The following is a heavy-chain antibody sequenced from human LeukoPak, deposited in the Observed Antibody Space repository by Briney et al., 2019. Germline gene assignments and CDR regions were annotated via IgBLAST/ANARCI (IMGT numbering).Heavy chain of an antibody. CDR1: GYTFTSHT. Sequence: GASVKVSCKASGYTFTSHTLHWVRQAPGQRLGWMGWINAGNGNTKYSQRFQGRVTITTDTSASTAYMELSSLRSEDTAIYFCARCGVLGDFDYWGQGTLVAVSS. D-gene: IGHD3-10*02. J-gene: IGHJ4*02. V-gene: IGHV1-3*01. CDR2: INAGNGNT. CDR3: ARCGVLGDFDY.